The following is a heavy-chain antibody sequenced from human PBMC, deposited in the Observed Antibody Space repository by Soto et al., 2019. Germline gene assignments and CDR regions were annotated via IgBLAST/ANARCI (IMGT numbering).Heavy chain of an antibody. D-gene: IGHD3-22*01. CDR3: ARSSGYPNYFDY. J-gene: IGHJ4*02. Sequence: GGSLRLSCAASGFTFSSYAMRWVRQAPGKGLEWVAVISYDGSNKYYADSVKGRFTISRDNSKNTLYLQMNSLRAEDTAVYYCARSSGYPNYFDYWGQGTLVTVSS. V-gene: IGHV3-30-3*01. CDR2: ISYDGSNK. CDR1: GFTFSSYA.